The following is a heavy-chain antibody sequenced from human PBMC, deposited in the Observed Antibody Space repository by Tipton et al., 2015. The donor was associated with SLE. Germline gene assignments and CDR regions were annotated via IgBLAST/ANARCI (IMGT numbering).Heavy chain of an antibody. V-gene: IGHV4-61*01. Sequence: TLSLTCTVSGYSISSSYYWSWIRQPPGKGLEWIGYIYYSGSTNYNPSLKSRVTISVDTSKNQFSLKLSSVTAADTAVYYCARDRGESPYWGQGTLVTVSS. J-gene: IGHJ4*02. D-gene: IGHD5-12*01. CDR1: GYSISSSYY. CDR2: IYYSGST. CDR3: ARDRGESPY.